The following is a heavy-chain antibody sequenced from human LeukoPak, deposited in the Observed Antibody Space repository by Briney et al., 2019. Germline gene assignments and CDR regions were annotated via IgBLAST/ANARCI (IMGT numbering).Heavy chain of an antibody. D-gene: IGHD4-17*01. CDR2: INHSGST. Sequence: SETLSLTCAVYGGSFSGYYWSWIRQPPGKGLEWIGEINHSGSTNYNPYLTSRVTISVDTSKNQFSLKLSSVTAADTAVYYCARARVRDYGDYRYYYGMDVWGQGTTVTVSS. J-gene: IGHJ6*02. CDR3: ARARVRDYGDYRYYYGMDV. V-gene: IGHV4-34*01. CDR1: GGSFSGYY.